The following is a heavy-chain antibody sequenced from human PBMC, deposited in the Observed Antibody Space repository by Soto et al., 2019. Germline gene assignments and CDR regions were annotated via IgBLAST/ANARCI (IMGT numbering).Heavy chain of an antibody. J-gene: IGHJ6*02. CDR3: AKSSGYSYGFGGMDD. CDR2: ISGSGGST. CDR1: GFTFSSYA. D-gene: IGHD5-18*01. Sequence: EVQLLESGGGLVQPGGSLRLSCAASGFTFSSYAMSWVRQAPGKGLEWVSAISGSGGSTYYADSLKGRFTISRDNSKNTLYLQMNSPRAEDTAVYYCAKSSGYSYGFGGMDDWGQGTTVTVSS. V-gene: IGHV3-23*01.